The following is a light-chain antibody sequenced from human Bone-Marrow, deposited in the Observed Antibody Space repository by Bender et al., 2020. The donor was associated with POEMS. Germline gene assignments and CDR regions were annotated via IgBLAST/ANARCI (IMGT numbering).Light chain of an antibody. J-gene: IGLJ3*02. Sequence: QSVLAQPPSASETPGQRVTIFCSGRSSNVGSNHVSWYQQLSGKAPKLLIYRSNQRPSGVPDRFSGSKSGTSASLAITGLQAEDEGDYYCQSYDNSLGGWVFGGGTKLTVL. CDR3: QSYDNSLGGWV. CDR1: SSNVGSNH. CDR2: RSN. V-gene: IGLV1-47*01.